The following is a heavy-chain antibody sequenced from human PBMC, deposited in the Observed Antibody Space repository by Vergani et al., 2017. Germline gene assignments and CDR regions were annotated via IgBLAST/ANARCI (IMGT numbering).Heavy chain of an antibody. CDR1: GGSISAGYYF. D-gene: IGHD2-15*01. Sequence: QVQLQASGPGRVKPSQTLSLTCTMSGGSISAGYYFWSWFRQPAGKGLEWLGHISASGNASHSPSLKTGVSMSVDTSQNQFSLTVTSVSAADTAIYFCARRSEGYYSVGKVYPRRTAFDVWGGGRVLTDCS. J-gene: IGHJ3*01. CDR2: ISASGNA. V-gene: IGHV4-61*02. CDR3: ARRSEGYYSVGKVYPRRTAFDV.